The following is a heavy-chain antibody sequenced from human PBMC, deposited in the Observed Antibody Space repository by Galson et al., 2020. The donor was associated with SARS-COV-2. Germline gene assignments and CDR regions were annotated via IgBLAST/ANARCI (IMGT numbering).Heavy chain of an antibody. J-gene: IGHJ4*02. V-gene: IGHV3-23*01. Sequence: GESLKISCVVSGFTFSSYVMTWVRQSPGKGLEWVSAISGSGENTYYADSVKGRFTISRDNSKNTVDLHMNSLRAEDTAIYYCARGTYYDYVWGSHRQTSRFDFWGQGTLVTVSS. CDR3: ARGTYYDYVWGSHRQTSRFDF. D-gene: IGHD3-16*02. CDR1: GFTFSSYV. CDR2: ISGSGENT.